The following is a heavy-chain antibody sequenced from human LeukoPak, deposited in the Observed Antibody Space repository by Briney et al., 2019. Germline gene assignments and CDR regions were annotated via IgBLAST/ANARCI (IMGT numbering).Heavy chain of an antibody. CDR2: IKEDGSEE. CDR3: AREGMIFGVFHYMDV. V-gene: IGHV3-7*01. D-gene: IGHD3-3*01. CDR1: GFTFSSYW. J-gene: IGHJ6*03. Sequence: GGSLRLSCAASGFTFSSYWMSWVRQAPGKGLEWVANIKEDGSEEYYVDSVTGRFTISRDNAKNSLYLQMNSLRAEDTAVYYCAREGMIFGVFHYMDVWGKGTTVSVSS.